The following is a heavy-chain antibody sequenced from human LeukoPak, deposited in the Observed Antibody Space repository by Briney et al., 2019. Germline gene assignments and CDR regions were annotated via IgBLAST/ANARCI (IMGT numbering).Heavy chain of an antibody. D-gene: IGHD3-3*01. J-gene: IGHJ4*02. CDR1: GYTFTGYY. CDR3: ARAGRFLEWLFSR. V-gene: IGHV1-2*02. CDR2: INPNNGGT. Sequence: GASVKVSCEASGYTFTGYYMHWLRQAPGQGLEWMGWINPNNGGTNYAQKFQGRVTMTRDTSISTAYMELSRLRSDDTAVYYCARAGRFLEWLFSRWGQGTLVTVSS.